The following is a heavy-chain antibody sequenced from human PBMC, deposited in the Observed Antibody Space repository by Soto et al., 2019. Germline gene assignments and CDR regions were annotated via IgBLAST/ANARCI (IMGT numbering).Heavy chain of an antibody. CDR2: IKDKRNNYAI. Sequence: EVQLVESGGGLVQPGGSLKLSCVASGFAFSDSAIHWVRQSSGKGLEWVGRIKDKRNNYAIAYAASVTDRFTVSRDDSKNTAYLQINSLKIEDTAIYICTRHRIFWADHMTAAVSNDGFDIWGQGTMVTVSS. V-gene: IGHV3-73*01. D-gene: IGHD2-21*02. CDR1: GFAFSDSA. J-gene: IGHJ3*02. CDR3: TRHRIFWADHMTAAVSNDGFDI.